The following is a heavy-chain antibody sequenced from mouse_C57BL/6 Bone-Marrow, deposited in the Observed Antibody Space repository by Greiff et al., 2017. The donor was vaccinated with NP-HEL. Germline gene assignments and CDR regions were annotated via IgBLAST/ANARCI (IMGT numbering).Heavy chain of an antibody. J-gene: IGHJ3*01. D-gene: IGHD4-1*01. CDR3: ARGWDRFAY. CDR2: IHPNSGST. CDR1: GYTFTSYW. V-gene: IGHV1-64*01. Sequence: QVQLQQPGAELVKPGASVKLSCKASGYTFTSYWMHWVKQRPGQGLEWIGMIHPNSGSTNYNEKFKSKATLTVDKSSSTAYMQLSSRTSEDSAVYYCARGWDRFAYWGQGTLVTVSA.